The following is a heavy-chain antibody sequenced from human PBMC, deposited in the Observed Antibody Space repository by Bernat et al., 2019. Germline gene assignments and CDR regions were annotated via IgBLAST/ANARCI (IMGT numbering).Heavy chain of an antibody. CDR1: GGSISSHY. CDR3: ARGGSWSDS. D-gene: IGHD3-16*01. V-gene: IGHV4-59*11. J-gene: IGHJ5*01. CDR2: IYYTGST. Sequence: QVQLQESGPGLVKPSETLSLTCTVSGGSISSHYWRWNRQPPGKGLEWIGYIYYTGSTNYNPSLKSRVTISVDTSNSQFSLKLTSVTDADTAMYYCARGGSWSDSWGQGTLVTVSS.